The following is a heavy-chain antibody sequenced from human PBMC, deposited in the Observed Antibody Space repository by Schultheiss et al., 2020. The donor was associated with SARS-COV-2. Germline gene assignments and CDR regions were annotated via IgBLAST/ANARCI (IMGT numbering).Heavy chain of an antibody. J-gene: IGHJ6*02. CDR3: ARHYYDFWSGSSYHYYYYYGMDV. V-gene: IGHV4-39*01. CDR2: IYYSGST. CDR1: GGSISSSSYY. D-gene: IGHD3-3*01. Sequence: SETLSLTSTVSGGSISSSSYYWGWIRQPPGKGLEWIGSIYYSGSTYYNPSLKSRVTISVDTSKNQFSLKLSSVTAADTAVYYCARHYYDFWSGSSYHYYYYYGMDVWGQGTTVTVSS.